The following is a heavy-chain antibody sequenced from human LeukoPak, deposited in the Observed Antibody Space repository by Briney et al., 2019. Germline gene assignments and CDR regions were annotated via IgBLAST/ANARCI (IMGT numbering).Heavy chain of an antibody. CDR3: ARVSPNTVTTLQYFDY. Sequence: GGSLRLSCAASGFTFSSYWMHWVRQAPGKGLVWVSRINSDGSSTSYADSVKGRFTISRDNAKNSLYLQMNSLRAEDTAVYYCARVSPNTVTTLQYFDYWGQGTLVTVSS. CDR2: INSDGSST. J-gene: IGHJ4*02. V-gene: IGHV3-74*01. CDR1: GFTFSSYW. D-gene: IGHD4-17*01.